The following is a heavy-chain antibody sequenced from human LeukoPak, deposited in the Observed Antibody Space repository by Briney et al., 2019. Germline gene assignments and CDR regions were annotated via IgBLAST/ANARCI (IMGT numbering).Heavy chain of an antibody. CDR2: IRSKAYGGTT. CDR1: GFTFGDYA. D-gene: IGHD3-16*01. CDR3: TRSAWGGYYFDY. Sequence: GGSLRLSCTASGFTFGDYAMSWVRQAPGKGLEWVGFIRSKAYGGTTEYAASVKGRFTISRDDSKSIAYLQMNSLKTEDTAVYYCTRSAWGGYYFDYWGQGTLVTVS. V-gene: IGHV3-49*04. J-gene: IGHJ4*02.